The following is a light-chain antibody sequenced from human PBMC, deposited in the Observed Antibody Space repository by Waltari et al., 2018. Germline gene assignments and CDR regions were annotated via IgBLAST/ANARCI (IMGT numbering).Light chain of an antibody. CDR3: QQSYSTPRVT. Sequence: DIQMTQSPSSLSASVGDRVTITCRASQSISSYLNWYQQKPGKAPKLLIYAASSLQSVVPSRFSGSGSGTDFTLTISSLQPEDFATYYCQQSYSTPRVTFGQGTKVEIK. J-gene: IGKJ1*01. CDR2: AAS. CDR1: QSISSY. V-gene: IGKV1-39*01.